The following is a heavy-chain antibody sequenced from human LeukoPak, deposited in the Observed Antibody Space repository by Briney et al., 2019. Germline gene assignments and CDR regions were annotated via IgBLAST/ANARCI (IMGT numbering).Heavy chain of an antibody. CDR3: TRHVSTGGSSWTWYHYMDV. CDR2: IYYSGTT. CDR1: GGSISSSNHY. D-gene: IGHD6-13*01. Sequence: SETLSLTCTVSGGSISSSNHYWGWIRQPPGKGLEWIGSIYYSGTTYHNPSLKSRVTIFVDTSKNQFSLKLSSVTAADTAVYYCTRHVSTGGSSWTWYHYMDVWGKGTTVTVSS. V-gene: IGHV4-39*01. J-gene: IGHJ6*03.